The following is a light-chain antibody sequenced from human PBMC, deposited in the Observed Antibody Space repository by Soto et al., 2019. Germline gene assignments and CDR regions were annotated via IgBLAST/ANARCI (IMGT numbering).Light chain of an antibody. CDR1: QSISSY. CDR2: AAS. V-gene: IGKV1-39*01. CDR3: QQSYSTPWT. J-gene: IGKJ1*01. Sequence: DIQMTQSPSSLSASVGDRVTITCRASQSISSYLNWYQQKPGKAPKLLIYAASSLHSGVPSRFSGSGSGTDFTLTISRLQPDDFATYYCQQSYSTPWTFGQGTKVEIK.